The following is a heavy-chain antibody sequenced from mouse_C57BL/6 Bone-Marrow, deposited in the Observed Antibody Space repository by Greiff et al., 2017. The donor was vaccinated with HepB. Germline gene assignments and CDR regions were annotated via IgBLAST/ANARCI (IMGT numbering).Heavy chain of an antibody. J-gene: IGHJ4*01. CDR3: ARHEERGYAMDY. CDR2: ISNLAYSI. V-gene: IGHV5-15*01. CDR1: GFTFSDYG. Sequence: EVKVVESGGGLVQPGGSLKLSCAASGFTFSDYGMAWVRQAPRKGPEWVAFISNLAYSIYYADTVTGRFTISRENAKNPLYLEMSSRRSDDTAMYYCARHEERGYAMDYWGQGTSVTVSS.